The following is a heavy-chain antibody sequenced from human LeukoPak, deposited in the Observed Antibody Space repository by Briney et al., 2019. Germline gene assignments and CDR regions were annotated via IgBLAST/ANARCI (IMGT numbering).Heavy chain of an antibody. Sequence: GGSLRLSCVGSEFSFSTYDMGWVRQTPGKGLEWVSAISTTGGYTEDADSVKGRFTISRDNSQNTLFLQMHSLRAEDTAVYYCAKKPATIKFPFDIWGQGTLVTVSP. V-gene: IGHV3-23*01. CDR3: AKKPATIKFPFDI. CDR1: EFSFSTYD. D-gene: IGHD5-24*01. CDR2: ISTTGGYT. J-gene: IGHJ4*02.